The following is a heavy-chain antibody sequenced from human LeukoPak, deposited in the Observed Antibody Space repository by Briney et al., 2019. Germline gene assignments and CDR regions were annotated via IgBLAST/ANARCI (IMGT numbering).Heavy chain of an antibody. V-gene: IGHV1-8*01. J-gene: IGHJ4*02. Sequence: ASVKVSCKASGYTFTSYNINWVRQATGQGLEWMGWMNPNSGNTGYAQKFQGRVTMTRNTSISTAYMELSSLRSEDMAVYYCARDRGFRYCSSTSCYQELGFDYWGQGTLVTVSS. CDR3: ARDRGFRYCSSTSCYQELGFDY. CDR2: MNPNSGNT. D-gene: IGHD2-2*01. CDR1: GYTFTSYN.